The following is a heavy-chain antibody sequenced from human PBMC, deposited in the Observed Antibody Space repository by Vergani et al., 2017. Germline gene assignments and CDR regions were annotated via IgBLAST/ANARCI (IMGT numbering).Heavy chain of an antibody. CDR1: GFAFGDFG. D-gene: IGHD6-6*01. CDR3: AKDLGTSSGGGWFDP. J-gene: IGHJ5*02. Sequence: EVQLVESGGGVVRPGGSLRLSCVGSGFAFGDFGMSWVRQVPGKGLVWVAVINWNGGTTIYGDPVTGRFTISRDNAKNSLYLQMNSLRDGDTALYYCAKDLGTSSGGGWFDPWGQGTLVTVSS. CDR2: INWNGGTT. V-gene: IGHV3-20*04.